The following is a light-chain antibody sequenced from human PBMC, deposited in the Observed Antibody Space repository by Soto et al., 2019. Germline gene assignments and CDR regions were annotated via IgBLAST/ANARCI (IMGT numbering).Light chain of an antibody. CDR1: SSDVGGYDL. CDR3: SSYAGSNNFCV. CDR2: EVS. J-gene: IGLJ1*01. V-gene: IGLV2-8*01. Sequence: QSALTQPASVSGSPGQSITISCTGTSSDVGGYDLVSWYQQHPGKAPKLIIYEVSKRPSGVPDRFSGSKSGNTASLTVSGLQAEDEADYYCSSYAGSNNFCVFGTGTKLTVL.